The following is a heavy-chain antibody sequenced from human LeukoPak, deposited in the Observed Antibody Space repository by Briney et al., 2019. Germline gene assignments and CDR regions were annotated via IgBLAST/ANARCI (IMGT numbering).Heavy chain of an antibody. Sequence: ASVKVSCKASGYMFTGYYMHWLRQAPGQGLEWVGWTNIDTGGTHSAQEFQDRVTMTRDTSITTAYMELSRLGSDDTAVYYCARGAGACSSTSCYSFPEYFQHWGQGTLVTVSS. D-gene: IGHD2-2*01. CDR1: GYMFTGYY. J-gene: IGHJ1*01. CDR2: TNIDTGGT. V-gene: IGHV1-2*02. CDR3: ARGAGACSSTSCYSFPEYFQH.